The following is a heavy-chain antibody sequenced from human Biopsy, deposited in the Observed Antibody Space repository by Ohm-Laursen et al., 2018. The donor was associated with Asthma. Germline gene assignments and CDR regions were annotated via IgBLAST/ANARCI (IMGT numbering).Heavy chain of an antibody. V-gene: IGHV1-69*06. J-gene: IGHJ6*02. D-gene: IGHD6-13*01. CDR3: ASPSSSREILYYYYNMDI. CDR1: GGTFSRYA. Sequence: GASVKVSCKPSGGTFSRYAISWVRQAPGLGLEWMGGISPVFGSTNIAQKFQGRVTISADIFTKTAYLEVSSLRSDDTAVYYCASPSSSREILYYYYNMDIWGQGTTVTVSS. CDR2: ISPVFGST.